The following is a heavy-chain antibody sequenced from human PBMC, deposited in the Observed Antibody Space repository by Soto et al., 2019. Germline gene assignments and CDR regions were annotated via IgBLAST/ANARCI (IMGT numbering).Heavy chain of an antibody. Sequence: QLQLQESGPGLVKPSETLSLTCNASGGSITSSGSAWGWIRQSPGKGLEWIGTIDYSGNIYYIPSFQSRITISVDTSKNQISLKLSSVTAADTAVYYCARHIHNQGFEYYFDSWGQGTLVTVSS. V-gene: IGHV4-39*01. D-gene: IGHD1-1*01. CDR2: IDYSGNI. CDR1: GGSITSSGSA. CDR3: ARHIHNQGFEYYFDS. J-gene: IGHJ4*02.